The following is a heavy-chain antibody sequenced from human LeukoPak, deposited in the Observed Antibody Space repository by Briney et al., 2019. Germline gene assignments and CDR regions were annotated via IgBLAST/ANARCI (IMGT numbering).Heavy chain of an antibody. V-gene: IGHV3-11*01. CDR3: ARYYYDSSGYYYFDY. CDR1: GFTFSDYY. Sequence: PGGSLRLSCAASGFTFSDYYMSWIRQAPGKGLEWVSYISSSGSTIYYADSVKGRFTISRDNAKNSLYLQMNGLRAEDTAVYYCARYYYDSSGYYYFDYWGQGTLVTVSS. J-gene: IGHJ4*02. D-gene: IGHD3-22*01. CDR2: ISSSGSTI.